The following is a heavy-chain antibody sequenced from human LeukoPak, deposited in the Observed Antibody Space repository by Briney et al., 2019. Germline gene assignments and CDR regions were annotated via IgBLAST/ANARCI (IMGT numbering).Heavy chain of an antibody. D-gene: IGHD6-13*01. CDR1: GFTFDDYG. V-gene: IGHV3-20*04. Sequence: PGGSLRLSCAASGFTFDDYGMSCVRQAPGKGLEWVSGINWNGGSTGYADSVKGRFTISRDNAKNSLYLQMNSLRAEDTASYYCARDSSSWTNYFDYWGQGTLVTVSS. CDR3: ARDSSSWTNYFDY. CDR2: INWNGGST. J-gene: IGHJ4*02.